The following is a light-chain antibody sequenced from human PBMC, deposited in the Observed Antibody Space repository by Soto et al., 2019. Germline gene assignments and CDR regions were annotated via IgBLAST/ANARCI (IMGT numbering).Light chain of an antibody. Sequence: EIVLTQSPGTLSLSPGERATLSCRASQSVSSSYLAWYQQKPGQAPRLLIYGASSRATGIPDRFSGSGAGAGCAGSGGRVGPEDFAVYYCQQYGSSPPYTFGQGTKLEIK. CDR1: QSVSSSY. V-gene: IGKV3-20*01. CDR3: QQYGSSPPYT. J-gene: IGKJ2*01. CDR2: GAS.